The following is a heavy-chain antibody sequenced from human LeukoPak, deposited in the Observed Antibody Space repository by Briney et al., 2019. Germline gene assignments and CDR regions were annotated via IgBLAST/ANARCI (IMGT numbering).Heavy chain of an antibody. J-gene: IGHJ4*02. D-gene: IGHD1-1*01. V-gene: IGHV4-30-4*01. Sequence: SETLSLTCTVSGGSISSSSYYWGWIRQPPGKGLEWIGYIYYSGSTYYNPSLKSRVTISADTSKNQFSLKLSSVTAADTAVYYCASLNWNDTGYWGQGTLVTVSS. CDR3: ASLNWNDTGY. CDR1: GGSISSSSYY. CDR2: IYYSGST.